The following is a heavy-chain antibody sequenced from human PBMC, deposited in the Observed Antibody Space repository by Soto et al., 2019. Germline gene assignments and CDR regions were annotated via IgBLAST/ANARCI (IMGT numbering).Heavy chain of an antibody. J-gene: IGHJ4*02. CDR1: GGSISSGGYY. Sequence: PSETLSLTCTVSGGSISSGGYYWSWIRQHPGKGLEWIGYIYYSGSTYYNPSLKSRVTISVDTSKNQFSLKLSSVTAADTAVYYCARASSAYYYDSSGYPDYWGQGTLVTVSS. CDR3: ARASSAYYYDSSGYPDY. D-gene: IGHD3-22*01. V-gene: IGHV4-31*03. CDR2: IYYSGST.